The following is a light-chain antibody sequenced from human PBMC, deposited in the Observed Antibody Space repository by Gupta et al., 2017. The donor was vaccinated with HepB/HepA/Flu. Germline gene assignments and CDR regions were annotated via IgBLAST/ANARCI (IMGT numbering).Light chain of an antibody. V-gene: IGLV1-36*01. CDR3: AAWDDILDAVV. J-gene: IGLJ2*01. Sequence: QSVLTQPPSVSEAPRQRVTISCSGRTSNIRNNAVSWYQQLPGKAPKLLIYYDDLPPSGVSGRFSGSKSGTSASLAISGLQSEDEGDYYCAAWDDILDAVVFGGGTKLTVL. CDR2: YDD. CDR1: TSNIRNNA.